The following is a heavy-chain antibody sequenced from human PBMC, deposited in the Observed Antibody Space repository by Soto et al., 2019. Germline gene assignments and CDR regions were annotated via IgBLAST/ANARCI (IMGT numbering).Heavy chain of an antibody. CDR1: GYTFTSYG. J-gene: IGHJ6*03. CDR2: ISAYNGNT. CDR3: ARAPTDSYKSCSSTSCYVYYYYMDV. D-gene: IGHD2-2*01. V-gene: IGHV1-18*01. Sequence: QVQLVQSGAEVKKPGASVKVSCKASGYTFTSYGISWVRQAPGQGLEWMGWISAYNGNTNYAQKLQGRVTMTTDTSTSTAYLDLRSLRTDDTAVYYCARAPTDSYKSCSSTSCYVYYYYMDVWGKGTTLTAS.